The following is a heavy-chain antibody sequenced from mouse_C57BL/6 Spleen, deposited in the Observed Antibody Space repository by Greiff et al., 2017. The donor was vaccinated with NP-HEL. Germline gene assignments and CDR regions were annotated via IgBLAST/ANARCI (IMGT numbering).Heavy chain of an antibody. V-gene: IGHV7-1*01. CDR2: SRNKANDYTT. D-gene: IGHD1-1*01. CDR1: GFTFRDFY. Sequence: DVMLVESGGGLVQSGRSLRLSCATSGFTFRDFYMEWVRQAPGKGLEWIAASRNKANDYTTEYSASVKGRFIVSRDTSQSILYLQMNALRAEDTAIYYCARRPIYYGSSYWYCDVWGTGTTVTVSS. CDR3: ARRPIYYGSSYWYCDV. J-gene: IGHJ1*03.